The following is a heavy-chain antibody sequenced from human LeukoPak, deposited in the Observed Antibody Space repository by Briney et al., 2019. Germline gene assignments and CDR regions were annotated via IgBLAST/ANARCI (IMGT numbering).Heavy chain of an antibody. CDR1: GFTFSNAW. CDR2: IKSKTDAGTT. J-gene: IGHJ4*02. Sequence: PGGSLRLSCAASGFTFSNAWMSWVRQAPGKGLEWVGRIKSKTDAGTTDYTAPVKGRFTISRDDSKNTLYLQMNSLRAEDTAVYYCARGPSGYHNTGGQGTLVTVSS. D-gene: IGHD5-12*01. V-gene: IGHV3-15*01. CDR3: ARGPSGYHNT.